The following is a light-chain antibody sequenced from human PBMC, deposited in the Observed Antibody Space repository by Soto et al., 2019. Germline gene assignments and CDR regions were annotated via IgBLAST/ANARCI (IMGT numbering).Light chain of an antibody. Sequence: IVLTHSLATLSLSPGERATLSCLASQSVSSNLAWYQQKPGQAPRLLIYGASNRATGIPARFSGSGSGTDFTLTISSLQSEDFAVYYCQQCNNWPDTFGQGTRLDIK. CDR3: QQCNNWPDT. CDR1: QSVSSN. CDR2: GAS. J-gene: IGKJ5*01. V-gene: IGKV3-11*01.